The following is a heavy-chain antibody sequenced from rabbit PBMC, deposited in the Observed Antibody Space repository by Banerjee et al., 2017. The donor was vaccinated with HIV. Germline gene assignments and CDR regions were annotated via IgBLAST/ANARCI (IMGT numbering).Heavy chain of an antibody. V-gene: IGHV1S45*01. J-gene: IGHJ4*01. CDR2: IYAGSSGST. CDR3: ARGYSDDDYPLNL. CDR1: GFSFSSGYW. D-gene: IGHD2-1*01. Sequence: QEQLVESGGGLVQPGASLTLTCTASGFSFSSGYWICWVRQAPGKGLEWIACIYAGSSGSTYYASWAKGRFTISKTSSTTVTLQMTSLTAADTATYFCARGYSDDDYPLNLWGPGTLVTVS.